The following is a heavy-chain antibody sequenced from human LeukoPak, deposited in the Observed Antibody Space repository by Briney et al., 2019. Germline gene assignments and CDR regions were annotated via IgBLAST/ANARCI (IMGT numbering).Heavy chain of an antibody. D-gene: IGHD5-18*01. CDR2: IKQDGSEK. J-gene: IGHJ4*02. CDR3: ARDTGGGYSCYDC. CDR1: GFTFSSYW. V-gene: IGHV3-7*01. Sequence: PGGSLRLSCAAFGFTFSSYWMTWIRQAPGKGLEWVANIKQDGSEKYYVDSVKGRFTISRDNAKNSLYLQMNSLRAEDTAVYYCARDTGGGYSCYDCWGQGTLVTVSS.